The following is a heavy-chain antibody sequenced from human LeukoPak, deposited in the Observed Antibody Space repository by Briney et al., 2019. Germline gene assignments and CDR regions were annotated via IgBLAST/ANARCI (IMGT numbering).Heavy chain of an antibody. J-gene: IGHJ4*02. D-gene: IGHD3-16*02. CDR2: INHSGST. V-gene: IGHV4-34*01. CDR1: GGSFSGYY. Sequence: SETLSLTCAVYGGSFSGYYWSWIRQPPGKGLEWIGEINHSGSTNYNPSLKCRVTISVDTSKNQLSLKLSSVTAADTAVYYCAALRLRGGYYDYVWGSYRQTGPFDYWGQGTLVTVSS. CDR3: AALRLRGGYYDYVWGSYRQTGPFDY.